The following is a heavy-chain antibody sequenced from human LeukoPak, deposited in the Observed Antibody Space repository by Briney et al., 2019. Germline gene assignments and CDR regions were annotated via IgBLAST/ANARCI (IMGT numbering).Heavy chain of an antibody. CDR3: ARDRGYCSGDSCSYYGMDV. Sequence: PGGSMRLSCAASGFTFSSYTMSWVRQAPGKGLEWVSSITSSSSYIYYADSMEGRFTISRDNAKNSLYLQMNSLRAEDTAVYYCARDRGYCSGDSCSYYGMDVWGQGTTVSVSS. J-gene: IGHJ6*02. D-gene: IGHD2-15*01. CDR2: ITSSSSYI. CDR1: GFTFSSYT. V-gene: IGHV3-21*01.